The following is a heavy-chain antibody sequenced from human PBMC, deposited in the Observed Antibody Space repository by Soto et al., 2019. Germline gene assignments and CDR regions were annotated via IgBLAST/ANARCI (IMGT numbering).Heavy chain of an antibody. CDR2: INHSGST. D-gene: IGHD2-21*01. V-gene: IGHV4-34*01. CDR1: GGSFSGYY. CDR3: AREGIVSPAFDI. J-gene: IGHJ3*02. Sequence: SETLSLTCAVYGGSFSGYYWSWIRQPPGKGLEWIGEINHSGSTNYNPTLKSRVTISVDTSKNQFSLKLSSVTAADTAVYYCAREGIVSPAFDIWGQGTMVTVSS.